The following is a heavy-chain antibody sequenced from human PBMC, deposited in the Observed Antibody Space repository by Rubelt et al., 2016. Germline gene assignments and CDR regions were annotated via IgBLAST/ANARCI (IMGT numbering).Heavy chain of an antibody. D-gene: IGHD3-22*01. CDR3: AKDRSGDSSGYYGY. Sequence: NGRFTISRDNSKNSLYLQLNSLRTEDTALYYCAKDRSGDSSGYYGYWGQGTLVTVSS. V-gene: IGHV3-43*01. J-gene: IGHJ4*02.